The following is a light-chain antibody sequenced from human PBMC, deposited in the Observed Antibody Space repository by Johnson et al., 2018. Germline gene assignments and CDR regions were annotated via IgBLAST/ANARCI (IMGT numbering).Light chain of an antibody. CDR1: SSNIGNNY. Sequence: QSVLTQPPSVSAAPGQKVTISCSGSSSNIGNNYVSWYQQLPGTAPKLLIYENNKRPSGIPDRFSGSKSGTSATLGITGLQTGDEADYYCGKWDSSMSAGNGLGTWTKVTVL. V-gene: IGLV1-51*02. CDR3: GKWDSSMSAGNG. J-gene: IGLJ1*01. CDR2: ENN.